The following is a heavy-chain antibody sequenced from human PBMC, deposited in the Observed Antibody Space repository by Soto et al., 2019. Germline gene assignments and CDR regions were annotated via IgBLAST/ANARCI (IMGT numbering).Heavy chain of an antibody. CDR1: LSTFSSYG. V-gene: IGHV1-69*13. CDR2: IVPTFGNA. Sequence: SAVPVSRMSSLSTFSSYGSILVRQAPGQWLEFMGRIVPTFGNANYAQRFQGRLTLSADESRATVFMELSSLTNEDTARYYSEAGYCSAGSCFDFWGQGTQVTVSS. J-gene: IGHJ4*02. CDR3: EAGYCSAGSCFDF. D-gene: IGHD2-15*01.